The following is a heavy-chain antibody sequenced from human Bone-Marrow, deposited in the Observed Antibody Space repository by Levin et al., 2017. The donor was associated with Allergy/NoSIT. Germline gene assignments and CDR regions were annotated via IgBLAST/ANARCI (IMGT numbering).Heavy chain of an antibody. D-gene: IGHD3-9*01. V-gene: IGHV4-39*07. CDR2: IYYSGST. J-gene: IGHJ4*02. CDR3: ARDPNQYYEIFGARSNNFDY. Sequence: KPSETLSLTCTVSGGSISSSSYYWGWIRQPPGKGLEWIGSIYYSGSTYYNPSLKSRVTISVDTSKNQFSLKLSSVTAADTAVYYCARDPNQYYEIFGARSNNFDYWGQGTLVTVSS. CDR1: GGSISSSSYY.